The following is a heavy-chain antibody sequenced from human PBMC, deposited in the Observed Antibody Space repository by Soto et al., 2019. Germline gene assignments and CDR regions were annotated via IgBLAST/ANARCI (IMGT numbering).Heavy chain of an antibody. CDR1: GYTFTSYE. J-gene: IGHJ4*02. CDR2: MNPNSGDT. V-gene: IGHV1-8*01. D-gene: IGHD3-10*01. CDR3: ARGELLWFGELLR. Sequence: QVQLVQSGAEVKKPGASVKVSCKASGYTFTSYEINWVRQATGQGLEWMGWMNPNSGDTGYAQKLQGRVTMTRNTSISTAYMGLSSLRSEDTAVYYCARGELLWFGELLRWGQGTLVTVSS.